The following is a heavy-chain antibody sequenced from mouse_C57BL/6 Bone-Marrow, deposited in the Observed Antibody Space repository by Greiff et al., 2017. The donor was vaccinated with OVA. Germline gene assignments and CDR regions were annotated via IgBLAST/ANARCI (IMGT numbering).Heavy chain of an antibody. CDR1: GYTFTSYW. CDR2: IYPGSGST. J-gene: IGHJ1*03. V-gene: IGHV1-55*01. D-gene: IGHD1-1*01. CDR3: ARRFITTVVATRYFDV. Sequence: QVQLKQPGAELVKPGASVKMSCKASGYTFTSYWITWVKQRPGQGLEWIGDIYPGSGSTNYNEKFKSKATLTVDTSSSTAYMQLSSLTSEDSAVYYCARRFITTVVATRYFDVWGTGTTVTVSS.